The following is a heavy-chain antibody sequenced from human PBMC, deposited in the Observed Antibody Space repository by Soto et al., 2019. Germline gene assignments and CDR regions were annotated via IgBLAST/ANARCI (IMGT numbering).Heavy chain of an antibody. J-gene: IGHJ4*02. D-gene: IGHD6-25*01. CDR3: AKDLQGSVAAYFDY. CDR1: TFTFSNYA. CDR2: ISGDGYGT. Sequence: EVQLLESGGGLVQPGGSLRLSCAASTFTFSNYAMTWVRQAPGKGLEWVSSISGDGYGTFYADSVKGRFTISRDNSKNTLYLQMNSLTAEDTALYYCAKDLQGSVAAYFDYWGQGTLVSVSS. V-gene: IGHV3-23*01.